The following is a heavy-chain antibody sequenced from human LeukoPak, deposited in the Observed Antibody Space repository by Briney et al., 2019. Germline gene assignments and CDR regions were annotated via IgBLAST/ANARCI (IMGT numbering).Heavy chain of an antibody. J-gene: IGHJ4*02. V-gene: IGHV4-39*07. D-gene: IGHD3-22*01. CDR2: INHSGST. CDR3: ARAGSSGYYYHFDY. Sequence: SETLSLTCTVSGGSLSSSSYYWGWIRQPPGKGLEWIGEINHSGSTNYNPSLKSRVTISVDTSKNQFSLKLSSVTAADTAVYYCARAGSSGYYYHFDYWGQGTLVTVSS. CDR1: GGSLSSSSYY.